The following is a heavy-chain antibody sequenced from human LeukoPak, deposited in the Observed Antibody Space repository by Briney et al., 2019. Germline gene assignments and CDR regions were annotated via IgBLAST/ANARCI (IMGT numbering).Heavy chain of an antibody. CDR1: GGTFSSYA. V-gene: IGHV1-69*13. CDR2: IIPIFGSA. J-gene: IGHJ2*01. CDR3: AIHPYDYWYFDL. D-gene: IGHD5-12*01. Sequence: SVKVSCRASGGTFSSYAISWVRQAPGQGLEWMGGIIPIFGSANYAQNFQGRVTITADESTSTAYMKLSSLRSEDTAVYYCAIHPYDYWYFDLWGRGTPVTVS.